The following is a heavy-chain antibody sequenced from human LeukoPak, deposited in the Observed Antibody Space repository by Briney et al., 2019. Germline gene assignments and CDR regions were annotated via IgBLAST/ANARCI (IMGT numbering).Heavy chain of an antibody. V-gene: IGHV4-39*07. Sequence: SETLSLTCTVSGGSISSSSYYWGWIRQPPGKGLEWIGSIYYSGSTYYNPSLKSRVTISVDTSKNQFSLKLSSVTAADTAVYYCARDGSGYSYGYVDYWGQGTLVTVSS. J-gene: IGHJ4*02. CDR2: IYYSGST. D-gene: IGHD5-18*01. CDR1: GGSISSSSYY. CDR3: ARDGSGYSYGYVDY.